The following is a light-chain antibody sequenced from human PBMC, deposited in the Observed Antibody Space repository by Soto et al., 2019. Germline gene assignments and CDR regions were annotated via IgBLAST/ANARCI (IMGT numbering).Light chain of an antibody. J-gene: IGLJ1*01. Sequence: QSVLTQPPSVSGAPGQRVTISCAGSSSNIGAGYDVHWYQQLPGTAPKLLIYSNTNRPSGVPDRFSGSKSGSSASLAITGLQSEDEADYYCQSHDSSLSGNVFGTGTKVTVL. CDR3: QSHDSSLSGNV. CDR2: SNT. CDR1: SSNIGAGYD. V-gene: IGLV1-40*01.